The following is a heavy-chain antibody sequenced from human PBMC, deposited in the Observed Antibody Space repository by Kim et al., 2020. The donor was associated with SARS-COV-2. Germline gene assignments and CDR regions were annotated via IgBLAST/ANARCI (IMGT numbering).Heavy chain of an antibody. CDR1: GYSFTSYW. Sequence: GESLKISCKGSGYSFTSYWIGWVRQMPGKGLEWMGIIYPGDSDTRYSPSFQGQVTISADKSISTAYLQWSSLKASDTAMYYCARRIKEAAAGTGYYYYGMDVWGQGTTVTVSS. J-gene: IGHJ6*02. CDR2: IYPGDSDT. D-gene: IGHD6-13*01. V-gene: IGHV5-51*01. CDR3: ARRIKEAAAGTGYYYYGMDV.